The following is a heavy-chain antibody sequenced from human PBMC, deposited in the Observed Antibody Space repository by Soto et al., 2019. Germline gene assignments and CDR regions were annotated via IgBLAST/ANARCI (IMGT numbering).Heavy chain of an antibody. J-gene: IGHJ4*02. CDR3: ARDRTSSFWTPRGYYFDY. CDR2: IIPIFGTA. V-gene: IGHV1-69*06. CDR1: GGTFSSYA. Sequence: SVKVSCKASGGTFSSYAISWVRQAPGQGLEWMGGIIPIFGTANYAQKFQGRVTITADKSTSTAYMELSSLRSEDTAVYYCARDRTSSFWTPRGYYFDYWGQGTLVTVSS. D-gene: IGHD3-3*01.